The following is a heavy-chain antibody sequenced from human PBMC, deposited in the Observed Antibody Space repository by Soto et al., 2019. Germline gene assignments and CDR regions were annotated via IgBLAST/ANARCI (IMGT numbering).Heavy chain of an antibody. J-gene: IGHJ4*02. Sequence: ASVKVSCKASGYNFIGYYLHWVRQAPGQGLEWMGMISPSGGSTSYAQKFQDRVTLTRDKSTSTVYMELSSLRSEDTAVYYCGRPSHPATIATFDYSGQGTLVTVSS. CDR1: GYNFIGYY. V-gene: IGHV1-46*01. CDR3: GRPSHPATIATFDY. CDR2: ISPSGGST. D-gene: IGHD5-12*01.